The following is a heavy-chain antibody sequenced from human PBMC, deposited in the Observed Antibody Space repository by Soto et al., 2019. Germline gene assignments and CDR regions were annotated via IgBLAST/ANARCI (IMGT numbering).Heavy chain of an antibody. D-gene: IGHD5-12*01. CDR1: GFTLSNYW. V-gene: IGHV3-74*01. CDR3: VRIRRGDGYTFGY. CDR2: INTDGSTT. J-gene: IGHJ4*02. Sequence: EVQLVESGGVSVQPGGSLRLSCTASGFTLSNYWMHWVRQAPGKGLVWVSRINTDGSTTTYADSVKGRFTISRDKAKNTLYLQMNSLRDEDTDVYYCVRIRRGDGYTFGYWGQGTLVTVSS.